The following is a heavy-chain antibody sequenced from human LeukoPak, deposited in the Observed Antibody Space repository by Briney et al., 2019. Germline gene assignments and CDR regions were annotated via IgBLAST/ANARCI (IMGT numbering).Heavy chain of an antibody. D-gene: IGHD3-3*01. CDR3: AKDWSGYPYYYYYYMDV. CDR2: IRYDGSNK. J-gene: IGHJ6*03. CDR1: GFTFSSYG. Sequence: QPGGSLRLSCAASGFTFSSYGMHWVRQAPGKGLEWVAFIRYDGSNKYYADSVKGRFTISRDNSKNTLYLQMNSLRAEDTAVYYCAKDWSGYPYYYYYYMDVWGKGTTVTVSS. V-gene: IGHV3-30*02.